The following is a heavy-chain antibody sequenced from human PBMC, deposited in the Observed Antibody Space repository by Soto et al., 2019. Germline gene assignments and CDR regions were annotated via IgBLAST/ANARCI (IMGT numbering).Heavy chain of an antibody. V-gene: IGHV3-30*03. J-gene: IGHJ4*02. CDR2: ISYDGSNK. D-gene: IGHD3-9*01. CDR3: ARDGGLRYFDWFKFDY. CDR1: GFTFSSYG. Sequence: GGSLRLSCAASGFTFSSYGMHWVRQAPGKGLEWVAVISYDGSNKYYADSVKGRFTISRDNSKNTLYLQMNSLRAEDTAVYYCARDGGLRYFDWFKFDYWGQGTLVTVSS.